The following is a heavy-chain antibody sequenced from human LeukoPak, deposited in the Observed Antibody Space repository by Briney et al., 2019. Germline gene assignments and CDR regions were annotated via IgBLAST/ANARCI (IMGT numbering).Heavy chain of an antibody. CDR1: GGSISSGDYY. CDR2: IYYSGST. J-gene: IGHJ4*02. CDR3: ARGELLSFDY. D-gene: IGHD2/OR15-2a*01. Sequence: SETLSLTCTVSGGSISSGDYYWSWIRQPPGKGLEWIGYIYYSGSTYYNPSLKSRVTISVDTSRNQFSLKLSSVTAADTAVYYCARGELLSFDYWGQGTLVTVSS. V-gene: IGHV4-30-4*01.